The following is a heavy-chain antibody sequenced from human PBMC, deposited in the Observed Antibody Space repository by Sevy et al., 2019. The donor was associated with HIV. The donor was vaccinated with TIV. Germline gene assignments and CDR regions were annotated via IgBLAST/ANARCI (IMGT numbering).Heavy chain of an antibody. CDR1: GFTFSNNW. CDR2: IKQDGSGK. D-gene: IGHD3-10*01. Sequence: GGSLRLSCVASGFTFSNNWMTWVRQAPGKGLQWVANIKQDGSGKYFVDSVKGRFTISRDNAKNSLYLQMSSLRGEDTAVYYCARGIFGSGSRLGLGYWGQGTLVTVSS. J-gene: IGHJ4*02. CDR3: ARGIFGSGSRLGLGY. V-gene: IGHV3-7*01.